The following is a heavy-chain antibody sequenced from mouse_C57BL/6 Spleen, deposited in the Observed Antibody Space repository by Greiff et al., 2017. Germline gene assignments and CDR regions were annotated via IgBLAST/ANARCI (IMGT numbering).Heavy chain of an antibody. Sequence: QVQLQQSGPELVKPGASVKISCKASGYAFSSSWMNWVKQRPGKGLEWIGRIYPGDGDTNYNGKFKGKDTLTADKSSSTAYMQLSSLTSEDSAVYFCARDWPWFAYGGQGTLVTVSA. CDR2: IYPGDGDT. V-gene: IGHV1-82*01. CDR3: ARDWPWFAY. D-gene: IGHD4-1*01. J-gene: IGHJ3*01. CDR1: GYAFSSSW.